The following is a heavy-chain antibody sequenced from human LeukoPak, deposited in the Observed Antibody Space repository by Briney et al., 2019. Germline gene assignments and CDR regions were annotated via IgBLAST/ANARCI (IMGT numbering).Heavy chain of an antibody. CDR2: INPNNGVA. J-gene: IGHJ4*02. CDR3: ARVAYGNDATSFDY. V-gene: IGHV1-2*06. D-gene: IGHD4-17*01. Sequence: ASAKVSCXTSGYIFSDYYMHWVRQAPGQGPEWMGRINPNNGVADYGQKFQGRVTMTRDTSIRTFYMELSRLRSDDTALYYCARVAYGNDATSFDYWGQGTLVTVSS. CDR1: GYIFSDYY.